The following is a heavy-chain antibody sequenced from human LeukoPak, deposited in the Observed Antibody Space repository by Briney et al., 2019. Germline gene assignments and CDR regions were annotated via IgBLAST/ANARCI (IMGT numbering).Heavy chain of an antibody. CDR3: ARGKQNAVDY. CDR2: IYASGST. CDR1: SGSISGSYY. J-gene: IGHJ4*02. Sequence: SETLSLTCTVSSGSISGSYYWYWIRLPAGKGLEWIGRIYASGSTNYDPSLKSRVTISVDKSNNQFSLMVTSVTAADTAVYYCARGKQNAVDYWGQGILVTVSS. D-gene: IGHD1-1*01. V-gene: IGHV4-4*07.